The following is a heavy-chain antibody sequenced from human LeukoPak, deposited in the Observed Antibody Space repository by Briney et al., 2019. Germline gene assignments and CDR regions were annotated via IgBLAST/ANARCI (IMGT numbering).Heavy chain of an antibody. Sequence: GGSLRLSCAASGFTFSSYTMNWVRQAPGKGLEWVSSISSSRSYIYYADSVKGRSTLSRDNAKNSLYLQMSSLRAEDTAVYYCARGYGDYAYWGQGTLVTVSS. V-gene: IGHV3-21*01. CDR3: ARGYGDYAY. J-gene: IGHJ4*02. D-gene: IGHD4-17*01. CDR2: ISSSRSYI. CDR1: GFTFSSYT.